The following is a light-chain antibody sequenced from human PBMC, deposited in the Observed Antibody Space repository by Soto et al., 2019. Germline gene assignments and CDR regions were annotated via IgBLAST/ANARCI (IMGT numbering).Light chain of an antibody. V-gene: IGKV3-20*01. Sequence: EIVMTHSPAALSVSPGEGATLSCSSSQSVSSSYLAWCQQKPGQAPRLLIYGASSRATGIPDRFSGSGSGTDFTLTISRLEPEDFAVYYCQQYGSSPTWTFGQGTKVDIK. CDR2: GAS. CDR3: QQYGSSPTWT. CDR1: QSVSSSY. J-gene: IGKJ1*01.